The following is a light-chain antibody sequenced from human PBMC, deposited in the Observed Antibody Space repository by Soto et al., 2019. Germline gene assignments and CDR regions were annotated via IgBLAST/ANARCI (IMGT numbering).Light chain of an antibody. CDR2: GAS. CDR1: QSVSNS. V-gene: IGKV3-15*01. J-gene: IGKJ2*01. CDR3: QQYNNWPEYT. Sequence: EMVMTQSPATLSVSPGEGATLSCRASQSVSNSLAWYQQKPGQAPRLLIYGASTRVTGIPARFSGSGSGTEFTLTITSLQSEDFAVCYCQQYNNWPEYTFGQGTKLEIK.